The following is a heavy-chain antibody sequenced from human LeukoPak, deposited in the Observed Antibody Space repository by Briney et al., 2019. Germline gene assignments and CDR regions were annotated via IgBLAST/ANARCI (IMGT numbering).Heavy chain of an antibody. J-gene: IGHJ3*02. CDR2: LSYDGSNK. D-gene: IGHD3-3*01. CDR3: ARPALEWLLYDAFDI. Sequence: GGSLRLSCAASGFTFSSYSMHWVRQAPGKGLEWVAVLSYDGSNKYYADSVKGRFTISRDNSKNTLYLQMNSLRAEDTAVYYCARPALEWLLYDAFDIWGQGTMVTVAS. CDR1: GFTFSSYS. V-gene: IGHV3-30*04.